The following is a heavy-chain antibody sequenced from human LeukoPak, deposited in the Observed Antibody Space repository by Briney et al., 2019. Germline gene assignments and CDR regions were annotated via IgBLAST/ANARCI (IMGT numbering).Heavy chain of an antibody. D-gene: IGHD6-19*01. CDR3: GRRGGSKGAVAGTSYWVEP. CDR2: IFYSGST. J-gene: IGHJ5*02. Sequence: SETLSLTCTVSGASIRSESYYWGWVRQSPGKGLEWIGRIFYSGSTYYNPLFKSRVTIYVDTSKNQFSLKLSSVTAADTAVYYCGRRGGSKGAVAGTSYWVEPWGRGTLVTVSS. V-gene: IGHV4-39*01. CDR1: GASIRSESYY.